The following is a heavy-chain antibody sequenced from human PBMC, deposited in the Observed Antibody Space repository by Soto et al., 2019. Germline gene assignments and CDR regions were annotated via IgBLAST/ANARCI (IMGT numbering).Heavy chain of an antibody. CDR2: FDPEDGET. D-gene: IGHD2-8*01. CDR3: ATQSDCPNGVCYESLDY. Sequence: GSVKVSCKVSGYTLTELSMHWVRQAPGKELEWMGGFDPEDGETIHAQKFQGRVTMTEDTSTDTAYMELSSLRSEDTAVYYCATQSDCPNGVCYESLDYWGQGTLVTVSS. CDR1: GYTLTELS. V-gene: IGHV1-24*01. J-gene: IGHJ4*02.